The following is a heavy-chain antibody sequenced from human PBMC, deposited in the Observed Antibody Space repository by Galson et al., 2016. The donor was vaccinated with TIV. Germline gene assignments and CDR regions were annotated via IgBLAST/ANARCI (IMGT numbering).Heavy chain of an antibody. Sequence: SLRLSCAASGFSFGTYGMHWVRQAPGKGLEWVAIIWFDGSEKYYADSVKGRFTISRDNSKKTLYLQLSSLRAEDTAVYYCARELRCDTTSCNSLFDYWGQGTLVTGSS. V-gene: IGHV3-33*01. D-gene: IGHD2-2*01. J-gene: IGHJ4*02. CDR3: ARELRCDTTSCNSLFDY. CDR2: IWFDGSEK. CDR1: GFSFGTYG.